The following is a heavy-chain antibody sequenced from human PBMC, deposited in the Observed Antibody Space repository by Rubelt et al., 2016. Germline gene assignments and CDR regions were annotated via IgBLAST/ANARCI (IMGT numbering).Heavy chain of an antibody. D-gene: IGHD2/OR15-2a*01. CDR3: ARASTVLLHFDY. Sequence: QVQLQQWGAGLLKPSETLSLTCAVYGGSFSGYYWTWIRQPPGKGLEWIGEINHSGSTNYNPSLKSRVTISIDTAKNQFTLKLRPVAAADTAVYYWARASTVLLHFDYWGQGTLVTVSS. V-gene: IGHV4-34*02. CDR2: INHSGST. J-gene: IGHJ4*02. CDR1: GGSFSGYY.